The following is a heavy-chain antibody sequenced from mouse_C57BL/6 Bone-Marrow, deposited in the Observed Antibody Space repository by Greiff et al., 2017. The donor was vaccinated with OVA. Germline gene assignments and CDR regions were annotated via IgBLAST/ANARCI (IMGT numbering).Heavy chain of an antibody. Sequence: VQLKESVAELVRPGASVKLSCTASGFNIKNTYMHWVKQRPEQGLEWIGRIDPANGNTKYAPKFQGKATITADTSSNTAYLQLSRLTSEDTAIYYCARGLRRRAWFAYWGQGTLVTVSA. CDR3: ARGLRRRAWFAY. V-gene: IGHV14-3*01. CDR2: IDPANGNT. D-gene: IGHD2-4*01. CDR1: GFNIKNTY. J-gene: IGHJ3*01.